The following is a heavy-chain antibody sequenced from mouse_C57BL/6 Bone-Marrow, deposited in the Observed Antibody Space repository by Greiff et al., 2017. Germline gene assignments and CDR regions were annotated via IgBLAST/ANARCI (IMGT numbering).Heavy chain of an antibody. V-gene: IGHV1-26*01. CDR1: GYTFTDYY. J-gene: IGHJ3*01. D-gene: IGHD2-3*01. CDR2: INPNNGGT. CDR3: VDGYWAY. Sequence: EVQLQQSGPELVKPGASVKISCKASGYTFTDYYMNWVKQSHGKSLEWIGDINPNNGGTSYNQKFKGKATLTVEKSSSTAYMELRSLTSEDSAVYYCVDGYWAYWGQGTLVTVSA.